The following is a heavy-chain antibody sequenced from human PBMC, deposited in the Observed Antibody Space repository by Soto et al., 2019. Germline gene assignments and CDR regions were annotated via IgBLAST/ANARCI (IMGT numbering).Heavy chain of an antibody. V-gene: IGHV4-38-2*01. J-gene: IGHJ4*02. D-gene: IGHD1-26*01. CDR1: GYSISSGYY. CDR2: IYHDGST. CDR3: ARGSGSYGH. Sequence: PSETLSLTCAVSGYSISSGYYWGWIRQPPGKELEWIGSIYHDGSTYYNPSLKSRVTISVDTSKNQFSLKLSSVTAADTAVYYCARGSGSYGHWGQGTLVTVS.